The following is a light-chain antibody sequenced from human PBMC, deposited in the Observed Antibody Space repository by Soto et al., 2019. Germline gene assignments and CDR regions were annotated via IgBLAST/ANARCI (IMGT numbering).Light chain of an antibody. Sequence: VMTQSPATLSVSPGGRATLSCMASHSISGTLAWYHQKPGQAPRLLIHGASTRAPGFPARFSGSGSGTDFTLTISSLQSEDFAVYYCQQYNDWPWTFGQGTKVDIK. CDR1: HSISGT. V-gene: IGKV3-15*01. CDR3: QQYNDWPWT. J-gene: IGKJ1*01. CDR2: GAS.